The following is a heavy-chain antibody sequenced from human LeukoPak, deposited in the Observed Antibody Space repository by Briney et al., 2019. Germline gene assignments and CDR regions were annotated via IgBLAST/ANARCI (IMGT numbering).Heavy chain of an antibody. CDR1: GGSISSYY. J-gene: IGHJ4*02. D-gene: IGHD6-19*01. CDR2: IYYSGST. V-gene: IGHV4-59*08. CDR3: ASNLYSSGWYTDY. Sequence: PSETLSLTCTVSGGSISSYYWSWIRQPPGKGLEWIGYIYYSGSTNYNPSLKSRVTISVDTSKNQFSLKLSSVTAADTAVYYCASNLYSSGWYTDYWGQGTLVTVSS.